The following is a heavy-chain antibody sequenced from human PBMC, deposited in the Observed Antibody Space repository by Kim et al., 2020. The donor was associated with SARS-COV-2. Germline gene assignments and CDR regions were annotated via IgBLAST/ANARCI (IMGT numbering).Heavy chain of an antibody. D-gene: IGHD2-8*02. CDR1: GFTFSSYA. CDR3: AKVRARLLGYYYYGMDV. V-gene: IGHV3-23*01. Sequence: GGSLRLSCAASGFTFSSYAMSWVRQAPGKGLEWVSAISGSGGSTYYADSVKGRFTISRDNSKNTLYLQMNSLRAEDTAVYYCAKVRARLLGYYYYGMDVWGQGTTVNVFS. CDR2: ISGSGGST. J-gene: IGHJ6*02.